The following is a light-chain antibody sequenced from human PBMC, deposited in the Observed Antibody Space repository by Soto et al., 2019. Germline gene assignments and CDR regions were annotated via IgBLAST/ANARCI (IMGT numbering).Light chain of an antibody. J-gene: IGLJ1*01. CDR3: CSFTSSNTRV. CDR2: EVN. V-gene: IGLV2-23*02. CDR1: SSDFGNYNL. Sequence: QSVLTQPASVSGSPGQSITISCTGTSSDFGNYNLVSWYQQHPGKVPKLILFEVNKRPSGVSGRFSGPKSGNTASLTISGLQAEDEADYYCCSFTSSNTRVFGTGTKVTVL.